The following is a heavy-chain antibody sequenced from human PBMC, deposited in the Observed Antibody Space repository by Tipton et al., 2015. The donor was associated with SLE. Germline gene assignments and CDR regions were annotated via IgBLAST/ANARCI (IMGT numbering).Heavy chain of an antibody. V-gene: IGHV4-59*12. CDR2: MHYRGDT. Sequence: TLSLTCTVSGGSISRYYWSWIRQPPGRGLEWIGYMHYRGDTNYNPSLKSRVTISVDTSKIQLSLKLNSVTAADTAVYYCANTGSGGGFDPWGQGTLVTVSS. J-gene: IGHJ5*02. D-gene: IGHD3-10*01. CDR3: ANTGSGGGFDP. CDR1: GGSISRYY.